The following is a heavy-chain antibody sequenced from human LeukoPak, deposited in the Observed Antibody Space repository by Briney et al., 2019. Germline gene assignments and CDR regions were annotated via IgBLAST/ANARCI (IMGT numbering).Heavy chain of an antibody. D-gene: IGHD3-22*01. V-gene: IGHV4-34*01. Sequence: SETLPLTCAVYGGSFSGYYWSWIRQPPGKGLEWIGEINHSGSTNYNPSLKSRVTISVDTSKNQFSLKLSSVTAADTAVYYCARVGGVVVVRFDYWGQGTLVTVSS. CDR3: ARVGGVVVVRFDY. CDR1: GGSFSGYY. CDR2: INHSGST. J-gene: IGHJ4*02.